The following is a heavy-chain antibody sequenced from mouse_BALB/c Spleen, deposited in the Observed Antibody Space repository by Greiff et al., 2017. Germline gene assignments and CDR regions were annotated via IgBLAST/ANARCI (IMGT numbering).Heavy chain of an antibody. J-gene: IGHJ1*01. CDR1: GFSLTSYG. V-gene: IGHV2-9*02. D-gene: IGHD1-1*01. CDR2: IWAGGST. CDR3: ASNPLVYSSGPYWYFDV. Sequence: VKLMEPGPGLVAPSQSLSITCTVSGFSLTSYGVHWVRQPPGKGLEWLGVIWAGGSTNDNSALMSRLSISKDNSKSQVFLKMNRLQTDDTATYYCASNPLVYSSGPYWYFDVWGAGTTVTVSS.